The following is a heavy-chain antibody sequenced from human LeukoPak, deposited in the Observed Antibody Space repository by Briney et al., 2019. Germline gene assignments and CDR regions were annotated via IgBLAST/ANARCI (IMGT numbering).Heavy chain of an antibody. Sequence: SVKVSCKASGGTFSSYAISWVRQAPGQGLEWMGGIIPIFGTANYAQKFQGRVTTTADESTSTAYMELNSLRSEDTAVYYCAREVEWLRDAFLWGQGTLVTVSS. CDR3: AREVEWLRDAFL. J-gene: IGHJ4*02. CDR1: GGTFSSYA. V-gene: IGHV1-69*13. CDR2: IIPIFGTA. D-gene: IGHD5-12*01.